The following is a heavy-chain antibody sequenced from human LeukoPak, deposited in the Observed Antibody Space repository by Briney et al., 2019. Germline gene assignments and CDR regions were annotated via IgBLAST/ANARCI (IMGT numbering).Heavy chain of an antibody. J-gene: IGHJ4*02. D-gene: IGHD2-21*01. V-gene: IGHV3-23*01. CDR2: ISGSASNT. CDR3: ATEKGDSPDY. CDR1: GFTFSSYA. Sequence: GGSLRLSCAASGFTFSSYAMSWVRQAPGKGLEWVSGISGSASNTYYADSVKGRFTISRDNSKNTLFMQVSSLRVGDTAIYYCATEKGDSPDYWGQGTLVTVSS.